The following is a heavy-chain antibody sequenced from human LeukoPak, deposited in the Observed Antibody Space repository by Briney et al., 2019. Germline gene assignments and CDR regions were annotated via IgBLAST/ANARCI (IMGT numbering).Heavy chain of an antibody. J-gene: IGHJ4*02. CDR3: ARIHRYCSGGACYVLDN. V-gene: IGHV4-59*02. CDR2: VYYRGST. Sequence: SETPSLTCVVSGGSVSGCYWGWIRQPPGRGLEWIGYVYYRGSTNYNPSFKSRITISVDTSRNQFSLQLSSVTAADTAVYYCARIHRYCSGGACYVLDNWGQGTLVAVSS. CDR1: GGSVSGCY. D-gene: IGHD2-15*01.